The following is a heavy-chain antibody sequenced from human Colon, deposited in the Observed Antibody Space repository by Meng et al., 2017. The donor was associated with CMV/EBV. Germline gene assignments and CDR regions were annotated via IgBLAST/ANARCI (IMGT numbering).Heavy chain of an antibody. CDR3: ARGIRPITSSGVPQNDPRDF. J-gene: IGHJ4*02. D-gene: IGHD2-21*01. CDR1: GASISSTSDSVGNGNNH. V-gene: IGHV4-61*01. Sequence: SETLSLTCGVSGASISSTSDSVGNGNNHWSWIRQPPGQPLEYIGYIHYTGGTNYNPSLRSRVTISVDTSKNQFSLNLRSVTAADTAIFYCARGIRPITSSGVPQNDPRDFWGQGMSVTVSS. CDR2: IHYTGGT.